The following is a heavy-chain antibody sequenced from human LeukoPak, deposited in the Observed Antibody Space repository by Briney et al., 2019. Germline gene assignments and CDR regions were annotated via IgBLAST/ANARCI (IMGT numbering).Heavy chain of an antibody. D-gene: IGHD6-13*01. V-gene: IGHV4-59*12. J-gene: IGHJ4*02. CDR3: AREGIAAAGTGEGDY. CDR1: GGSINSYY. CDR2: IYYSGST. Sequence: SETLSLTCTVSGGSINSYYWSWIRQPPGKGLEWIGYIYYSGSTNYNPSLKSRVTMSLDTSKNQFSLKLNSVTAADTAVYYCAREGIAAAGTGEGDYWGQGTLVTVSS.